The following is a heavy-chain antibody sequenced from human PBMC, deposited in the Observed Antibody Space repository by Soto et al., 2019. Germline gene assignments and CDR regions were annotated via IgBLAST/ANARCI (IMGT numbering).Heavy chain of an antibody. CDR2: IKQDGSEK. CDR3: ARGAGSYFRRVVGAFDI. CDR1: GFTFSSYW. J-gene: IGHJ3*02. D-gene: IGHD3-10*01. V-gene: IGHV3-7*04. Sequence: GGSLRLSXAASGFTFSSYWMTWVRQAPGKGLEWVANIKQDGSEKFYVDSVEGRFTISRDNAKNSLYMQMNSLRAEDTAVYYCARGAGSYFRRVVGAFDIWGQGTMVTVSS.